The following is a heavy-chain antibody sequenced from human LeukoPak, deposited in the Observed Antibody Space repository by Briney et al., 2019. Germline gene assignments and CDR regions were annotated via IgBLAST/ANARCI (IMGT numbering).Heavy chain of an antibody. CDR3: ARSAEDFWSGYYWFDP. V-gene: IGHV1-18*01. CDR2: ISAYNGNT. D-gene: IGHD3-3*01. Sequence: ASVKVSRKASGYTFTSYGISWVRQAPGQGLEWMGWISAYNGNTNYAQKLQGRVTMTTDTSTSTAYMELRSLRSDDTAVYYCARSAEDFWSGYYWFDPWGQGTLVTVSS. J-gene: IGHJ5*02. CDR1: GYTFTSYG.